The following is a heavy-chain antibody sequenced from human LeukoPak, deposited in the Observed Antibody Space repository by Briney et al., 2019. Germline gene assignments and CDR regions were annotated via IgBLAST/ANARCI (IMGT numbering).Heavy chain of an antibody. CDR2: INPSGGST. CDR3: ARESAENGWLLPLNHYFDY. J-gene: IGHJ4*02. Sequence: ASVKVSCKASGYTFTSYYMHWVRQAPGQGLEWMGIINPSGGSTSYAQKFQGRVTMTRDTSTSTVYMELSSLRSEDTAVYYCARESAENGWLLPLNHYFDYWGQGTLVTVSS. V-gene: IGHV1-46*01. D-gene: IGHD3-22*01. CDR1: GYTFTSYY.